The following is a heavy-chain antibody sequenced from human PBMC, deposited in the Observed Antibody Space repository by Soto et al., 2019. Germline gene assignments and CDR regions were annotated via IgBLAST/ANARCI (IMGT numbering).Heavy chain of an antibody. V-gene: IGHV1-69*12. Sequence: QVHLVQSGAEVKKPGSSVKVSCKTSGGTFSDSAINWLRQTPGQGLEWMGGLVPMFRTANYAPNLQDRVSITADESTSTVFMELSSLTFEDTAVDYCARGLGGSYFPFDFWGQGTLVTVSS. CDR3: ARGLGGSYFPFDF. CDR1: GGTFSDSA. J-gene: IGHJ4*02. D-gene: IGHD1-26*01. CDR2: LVPMFRTA.